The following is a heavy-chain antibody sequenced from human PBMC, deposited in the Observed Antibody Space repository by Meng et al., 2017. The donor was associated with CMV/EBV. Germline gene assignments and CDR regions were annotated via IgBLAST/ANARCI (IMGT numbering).Heavy chain of an antibody. D-gene: IGHD3-9*01. V-gene: IGHV3-7*01. J-gene: IGHJ4*02. Sequence: GESLKISCAASGFTFSNYFMKLVRQAPGKGLEWVANINQGGSEKNYVDSVKGRFTISRDNAKNSLYLQMNSLRGEDTAVYYCATYYSSLTGYYLLGGYWGQGTLVTVSS. CDR2: INQGGSEK. CDR1: GFTFSNYF. CDR3: ATYYSSLTGYYLLGGY.